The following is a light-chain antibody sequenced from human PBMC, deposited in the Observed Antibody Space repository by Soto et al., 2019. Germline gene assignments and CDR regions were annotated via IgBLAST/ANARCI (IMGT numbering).Light chain of an antibody. CDR3: QQRSTSPFT. Sequence: EILLTQSPGTLSLSPGERATLSCRASQSVSRYLAWYQQRPGKAPRLLIHGASNRANGIPARFSGSAYGTDLTLTISSLENEDFAVYYCQQRSTSPFTFGPGTKVDIK. CDR1: QSVSRY. J-gene: IGKJ3*01. V-gene: IGKV3-11*01. CDR2: GAS.